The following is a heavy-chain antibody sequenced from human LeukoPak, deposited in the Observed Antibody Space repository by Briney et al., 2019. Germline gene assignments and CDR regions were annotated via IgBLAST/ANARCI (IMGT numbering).Heavy chain of an antibody. CDR2: VYYTGTA. V-gene: IGHV4-39*07. Sequence: SETLSLTCTVSGGSINTDSHYWGWIRQPPGKGLEWIASVYYTGTASYNPSLRSRVTVSVATFENQFSLRLSSVTAADTAVYYCARVEGDFGAFDIWGQGTMVTVSS. CDR3: ARVEGDFGAFDI. J-gene: IGHJ3*02. CDR1: GGSINTDSHY. D-gene: IGHD3-3*01.